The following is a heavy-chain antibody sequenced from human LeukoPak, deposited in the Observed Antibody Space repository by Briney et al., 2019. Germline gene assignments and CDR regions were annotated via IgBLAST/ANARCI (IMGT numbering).Heavy chain of an antibody. CDR3: ARTRYGSGSYYYFDY. CDR1: GGSISSYY. CDR2: IYTSGST. Sequence: SETLSLTCTVSGGSISSYYWSWIRQPPGKGLEWIGRIYTSGSTNYNPSLKSRVTMSVDTSKNQFSLKLSSVTAADTAVYYCARTRYGSGSYYYFDYWGQGTLVTVSS. D-gene: IGHD3-10*01. V-gene: IGHV4-4*07. J-gene: IGHJ4*02.